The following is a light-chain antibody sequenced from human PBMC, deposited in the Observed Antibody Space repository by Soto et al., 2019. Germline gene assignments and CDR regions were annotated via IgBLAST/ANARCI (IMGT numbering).Light chain of an antibody. CDR2: GAS. CDR1: QSVSSSY. CDR3: QQYGSSIT. V-gene: IGKV3-20*01. Sequence: EIVLTQSPGTLSLSPGERATLSCRASQSVSSSYLAWYQQKPGQAPRLIIYGASSRATGIPDRFSGSGSGTDFTLTISSLEPEDFAVYYCQQYGSSITFGQGTRLEIK. J-gene: IGKJ5*01.